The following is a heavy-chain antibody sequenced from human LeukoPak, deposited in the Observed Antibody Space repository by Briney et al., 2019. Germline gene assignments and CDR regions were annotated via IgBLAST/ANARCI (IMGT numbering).Heavy chain of an antibody. CDR2: TWYDGSNK. D-gene: IGHD3-22*01. CDR3: ARTYYYDSTPPDAFDI. J-gene: IGHJ3*02. V-gene: IGHV3-33*01. Sequence: GGSLRLSCAASGFTFSSYGMHWVRQAPGKGLEWVAVTWYDGSNKYYADSVKGRFTISRDNSKNTLYLQMNSLRAEDTAVYYCARTYYYDSTPPDAFDIWGQGTMVTVSS. CDR1: GFTFSSYG.